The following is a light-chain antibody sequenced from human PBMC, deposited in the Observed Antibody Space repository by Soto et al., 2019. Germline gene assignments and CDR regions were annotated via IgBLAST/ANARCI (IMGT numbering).Light chain of an antibody. CDR2: GNS. V-gene: IGLV1-40*01. Sequence: QAVVTQPPSVSGAPGQRVTISCTGSSYNIGAGYDVHWYQQLPGTAPKLLIYGNSNRPSGVPDRFSGSKSGTSASLAITGLQAEDEADYYCQSYDSSLSGSVVFGGGTKVTVL. CDR3: QSYDSSLSGSVV. CDR1: SYNIGAGYD. J-gene: IGLJ2*01.